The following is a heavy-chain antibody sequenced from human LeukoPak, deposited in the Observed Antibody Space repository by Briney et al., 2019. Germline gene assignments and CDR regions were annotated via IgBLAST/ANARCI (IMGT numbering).Heavy chain of an antibody. J-gene: IGHJ6*03. D-gene: IGHD3-3*01. V-gene: IGHV1-18*01. CDR3: SREALLGDFWSGYPDYYMDV. Sequence: GASVKVSCKASGYTFTSYGISWVRQAPGQGLEWMGWISAYNGNTNYAQKLQGRVTMTTDTSTSTAYMELRSLRSDDTAVYYCSREALLGDFWSGYPDYYMDVWGRGTTVTVSS. CDR2: ISAYNGNT. CDR1: GYTFTSYG.